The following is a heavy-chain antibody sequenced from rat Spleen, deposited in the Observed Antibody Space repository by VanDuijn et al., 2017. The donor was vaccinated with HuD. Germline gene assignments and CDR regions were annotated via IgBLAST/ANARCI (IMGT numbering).Heavy chain of an antibody. J-gene: IGHJ3*01. CDR2: IWGNGNT. CDR3: TSPFRWFAY. CDR1: GFSLSSYG. Sequence: QVQLKESGPGLVQPSQTLSLTCTVSGFSLSSYGVLWVRQPPGKGLEWMGLIWGNGNTNYNSALKSRLSISRDTSKSQVYLKMNSLQTEDTAIYFCTSPFRWFAYWGQGTLVTVSS. V-gene: IGHV2-13*01.